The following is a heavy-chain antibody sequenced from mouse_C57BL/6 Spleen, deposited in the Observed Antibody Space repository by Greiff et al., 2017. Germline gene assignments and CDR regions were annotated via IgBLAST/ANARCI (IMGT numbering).Heavy chain of an antibody. CDR2: ISYDGSN. V-gene: IGHV3-6*01. J-gene: IGHJ2*01. Sequence: EVQLQQSGPGLVKPSQSLSLTCSVTGYSITSGYYWNWIRQFPGNKLEWMGYISYDGSNNYNPSLKNRISITRDTSKNQFFLKLNSVTTEDTATYYCARDVGLPLFDYWGQGTTLTVSS. CDR3: ARDVGLPLFDY. CDR1: GYSITSGYY. D-gene: IGHD2-4*01.